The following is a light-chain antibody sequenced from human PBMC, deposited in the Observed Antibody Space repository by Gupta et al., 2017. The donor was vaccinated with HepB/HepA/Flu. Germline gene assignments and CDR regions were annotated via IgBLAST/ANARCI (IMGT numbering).Light chain of an antibody. CDR1: TGTVTSGHY. J-gene: IGLJ3*02. V-gene: IGLV7-46*01. CDR2: DTS. Sequence: QVVVTQEPSLTVSPGGTVTLTCGPTTGTVTSGHYPYWIKQKPGQAPRTLIYDTSSKHSWTPARFSGSLLGGKAALTLSGAQPEDEADYYCLLSYSYFRVFGGGTKLTVL. CDR3: LLSYSYFRV.